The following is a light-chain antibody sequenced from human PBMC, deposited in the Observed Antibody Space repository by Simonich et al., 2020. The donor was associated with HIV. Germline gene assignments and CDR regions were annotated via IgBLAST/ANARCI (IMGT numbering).Light chain of an antibody. V-gene: IGKV1-39*01. CDR2: AAS. J-gene: IGKJ5*01. CDR3: QQSYNTLSIT. Sequence: DIQMTQSPSSLSASVGDRVTITCRTSQSISSYLNWYQHKPGKAPKLLIYAASSFQSGVPSRFSGSGSGTDFTLTISSLQPEDFATYYCQQSYNTLSITFGQGTRLEIK. CDR1: QSISSY.